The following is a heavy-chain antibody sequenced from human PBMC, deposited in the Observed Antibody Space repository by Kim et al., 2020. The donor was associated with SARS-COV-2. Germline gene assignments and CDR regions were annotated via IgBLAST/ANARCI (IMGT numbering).Heavy chain of an antibody. CDR3: AREIGLRYFDWLSVIAGAFDI. D-gene: IGHD3-9*01. V-gene: IGHV1-69*13. CDR2: IIPIFGTA. CDR1: GGTFSSYA. Sequence: SVKVSCKASGGTFSSYAISWVRQAPGQGLEWMGGIIPIFGTANYAQKFQGRVTITADESTSTAYMELSSLRSEDTPVYYCAREIGLRYFDWLSVIAGAFDIWGQGTMVTVSS. J-gene: IGHJ3*02.